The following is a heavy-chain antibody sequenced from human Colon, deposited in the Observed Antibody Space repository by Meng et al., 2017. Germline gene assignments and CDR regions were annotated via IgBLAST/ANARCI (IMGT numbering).Heavy chain of an antibody. Sequence: SVKVSCKASGDTFSSYAISWVRQAPGQGLEWMGWIIPIFGTANYAQKFQGRVTITADESTSTAYMELSSLRSEDTAVYYCASGDFCSGGSGYFPSDYWGQGTLVTVSS. V-gene: IGHV1-69*13. J-gene: IGHJ4*02. D-gene: IGHD2-15*01. CDR2: IIPIFGTA. CDR3: ASGDFCSGGSGYFPSDY. CDR1: GDTFSSYA.